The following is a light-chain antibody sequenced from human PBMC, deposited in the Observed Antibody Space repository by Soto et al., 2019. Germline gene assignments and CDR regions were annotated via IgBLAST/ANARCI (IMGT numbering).Light chain of an antibody. V-gene: IGKV3-20*01. CDR2: GSS. Sequence: EVVLTQSPGTLSLSPGERATLSCRASQSVSNNYFAWYQQKPGQAPRLLIVGSSDRATGIPDRFSGSGSGTDFTLTISRLEPEDLAVYYCQQYGSSPPYTFGQGTKLEIK. J-gene: IGKJ2*01. CDR1: QSVSNNY. CDR3: QQYGSSPPYT.